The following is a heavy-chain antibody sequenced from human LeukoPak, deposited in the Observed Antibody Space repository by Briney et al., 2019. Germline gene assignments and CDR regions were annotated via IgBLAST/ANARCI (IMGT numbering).Heavy chain of an antibody. CDR1: GGSFSGYY. D-gene: IGHD5-12*01. J-gene: IGHJ3*02. CDR3: ARESGYAGPFDI. V-gene: IGHV4-34*01. Sequence: SETLSLTCAVYGGSFSGYYWSWIRQPPGKGLEWIGEINHSGSTNYNPSLKNRVTISVDTSKNQFSLKLSSVTAADTAVYYCARESGYAGPFDIWGQGTMVTVSS. CDR2: INHSGST.